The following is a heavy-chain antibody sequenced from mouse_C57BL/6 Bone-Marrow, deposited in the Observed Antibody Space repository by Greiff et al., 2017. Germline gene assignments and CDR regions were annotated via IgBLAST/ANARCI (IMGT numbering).Heavy chain of an antibody. CDR2: IYPGDGDT. Sequence: VQLQQSGPELVKPGASVKISCKASGYAFSSSWMNWVKQRPGKGLEWIGRIYPGDGDTNYNGKFKGKATLTADKSSSTAYMQLSSLTSEDSAVXFCARSRGEIYYYGSGLYYAMDYWGQGTSVTVSS. CDR1: GYAFSSSW. V-gene: IGHV1-82*01. D-gene: IGHD1-1*01. CDR3: ARSRGEIYYYGSGLYYAMDY. J-gene: IGHJ4*01.